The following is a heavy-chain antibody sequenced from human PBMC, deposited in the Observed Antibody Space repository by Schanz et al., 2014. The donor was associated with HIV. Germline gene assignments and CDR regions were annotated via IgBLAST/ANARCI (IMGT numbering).Heavy chain of an antibody. CDR3: ARGGYYRGVGDYYVTAFDY. CDR1: GYTFIGYY. J-gene: IGHJ3*01. V-gene: IGHV1-8*02. D-gene: IGHD2-21*01. Sequence: QVQLVQSGAAVKKPGASVKVSYKASGYTFIGYYMHWVRQAPGQGLEWMGWMNPKSGNTGFAQKMQGRGPLTRNTSIRTAYMELSSLRSDDTAVYYCARGGYYRGVGDYYVTAFDYWGRGTKVTVSS. CDR2: MNPKSGNT.